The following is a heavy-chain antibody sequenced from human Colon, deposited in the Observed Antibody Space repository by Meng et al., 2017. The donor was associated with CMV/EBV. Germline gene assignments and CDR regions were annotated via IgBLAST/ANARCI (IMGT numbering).Heavy chain of an antibody. CDR2: ISSSGNYI. D-gene: IGHD2-2*01. J-gene: IGHJ6*02. CDR3: AREMRLPAAKGRYGMDV. V-gene: IGHV3-21*01. CDR1: RFTFSSYS. Sequence: GGSLRLSCAASRFTFSSYSMNWVRQAPGKGLEWVSSISSSGNYIYYADSVKGRFTISRDNAKNSLYLQMNSLRAEDTAVYYCAREMRLPAAKGRYGMDVWGQGTTVTVSS.